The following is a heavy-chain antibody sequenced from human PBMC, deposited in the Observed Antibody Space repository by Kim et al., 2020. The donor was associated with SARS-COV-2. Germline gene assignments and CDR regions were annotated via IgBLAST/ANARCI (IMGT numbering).Heavy chain of an antibody. CDR1: GGSISSSSYY. J-gene: IGHJ5*02. CDR2: IYYSGST. D-gene: IGHD3-22*01. CDR3: ALLRDIYDSSGYYLT. V-gene: IGHV4-39*07. Sequence: SETLSLTCTVSGGSISSSSYYWGWIRQPPGKGLEWIGSIYYSGSTYYNPSLKSRVTISVDTSKNQFSLKLSSVTAADTAVYYCALLRDIYDSSGYYLTWGQGTLVTVSS.